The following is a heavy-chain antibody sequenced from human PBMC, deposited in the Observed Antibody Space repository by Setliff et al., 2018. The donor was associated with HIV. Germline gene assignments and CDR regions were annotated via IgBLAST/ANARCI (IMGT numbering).Heavy chain of an antibody. CDR3: AKPTSGLYPRSFDL. V-gene: IGHV3-NL1*01. J-gene: IGHJ3*01. Sequence: GGSLRLSCATSEFTFSSYAMGWVRQAPERGLEWVSVIQSDGSRTSYSDSVRGRFTISRDNSKNTVYLQMNSLRLEDTAVYYCAKPTSGLYPRSFDLWGQGTKVTVSS. D-gene: IGHD1-26*01. CDR1: EFTFSSYA. CDR2: IQSDGSRT.